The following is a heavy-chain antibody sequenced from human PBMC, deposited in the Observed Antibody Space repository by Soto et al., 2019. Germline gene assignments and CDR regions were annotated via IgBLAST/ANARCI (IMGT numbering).Heavy chain of an antibody. CDR2: ISYDGSNK. CDR1: GFTFSSYG. V-gene: IGHV3-30*18. CDR3: AKAWFGGFGDAFDI. J-gene: IGHJ3*02. D-gene: IGHD3-10*01. Sequence: QVQLVESGGGVVQPGRSLRLSCAASGFTFSSYGMHWVRQAPGKGLEWVAVISYDGSNKYYADSVKGRFTISRDNSKNTLYLQMNSLRAEDTAVYYCAKAWFGGFGDAFDIWGQGTMVTVSS.